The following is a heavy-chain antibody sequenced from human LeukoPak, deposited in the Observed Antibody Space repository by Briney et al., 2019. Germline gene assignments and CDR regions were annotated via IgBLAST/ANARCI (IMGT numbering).Heavy chain of an antibody. J-gene: IGHJ4*02. V-gene: IGHV4-59*01. Sequence: SETLSLTCTVSGGSISSYYWSWIRQPPGKGLEWIGYIYYSGSTNYNPSLKSRVTISVDTSKNQFSLKLSSVTAADTAVYYCARATWPSLWDCWGQGTLVTVSS. CDR2: IYYSGST. CDR3: ARATWPSLWDC. CDR1: GGSISSYY.